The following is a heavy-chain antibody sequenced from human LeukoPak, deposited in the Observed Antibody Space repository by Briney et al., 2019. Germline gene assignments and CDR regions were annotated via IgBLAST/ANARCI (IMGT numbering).Heavy chain of an antibody. CDR2: INPNSGGT. Sequence: VKVSCKASGYTFTGYYMHWVRQAPGQGLEWMGWINPNSGGTNYAQKFQGRVTMTRDTSISTAYMELSRLRSDDTAVYYCARGGELLWFGELPTDYWGQGTLVTVSS. V-gene: IGHV1-2*02. D-gene: IGHD3-10*01. J-gene: IGHJ4*02. CDR1: GYTFTGYY. CDR3: ARGGELLWFGELPTDY.